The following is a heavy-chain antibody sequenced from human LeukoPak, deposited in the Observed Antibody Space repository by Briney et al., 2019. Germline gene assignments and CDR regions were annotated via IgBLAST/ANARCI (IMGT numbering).Heavy chain of an antibody. CDR3: ARDGIRGSCLR. CDR1: GYTFSSYG. V-gene: IGHV1-69*05. Sequence: SVKVSCKASGYTFSSYGISWVRQAPGQGLEWMGGIIPNIGTANYAQKFQGRVTMTRDKSTSTAYMELSSLRSDDTAVYYCARDGIRGSCLRWRQGTVVSVS. CDR2: IIPNIGTA. D-gene: IGHD1-26*01. J-gene: IGHJ4*02.